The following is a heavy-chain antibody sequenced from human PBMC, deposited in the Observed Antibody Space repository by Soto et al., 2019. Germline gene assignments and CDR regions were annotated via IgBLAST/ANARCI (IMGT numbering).Heavy chain of an antibody. D-gene: IGHD2-15*01. Sequence: SETLSLTCTVSGGTISSSSYSWGWVRQPPGKGLEWIGSTYYSGSTYYNPSLKSRVNMSVDTSKSHFSLNLSSVTAADTAVYYCARHPNLDCSGGSCYWGHWFDPWGQGTLVTVSS. CDR3: ARHPNLDCSGGSCYWGHWFDP. J-gene: IGHJ5*02. V-gene: IGHV4-39*01. CDR1: GGTISSSSYS. CDR2: TYYSGST.